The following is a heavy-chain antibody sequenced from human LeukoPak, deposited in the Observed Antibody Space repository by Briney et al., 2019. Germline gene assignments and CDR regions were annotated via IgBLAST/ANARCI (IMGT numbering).Heavy chain of an antibody. D-gene: IGHD5-12*01. Sequence: PSETLSLTCTVSGGSISSGGYYWSWIRQHPGKGLEWIGYIYYSGSTYYNPSLKSRVTIAVDTYKDQFSLKLSSVTAADTAVCYCARGRERWLPLDYWGQGTLVTVSS. J-gene: IGHJ4*02. V-gene: IGHV4-31*03. CDR3: ARGRERWLPLDY. CDR1: GGSISSGGYY. CDR2: IYYSGST.